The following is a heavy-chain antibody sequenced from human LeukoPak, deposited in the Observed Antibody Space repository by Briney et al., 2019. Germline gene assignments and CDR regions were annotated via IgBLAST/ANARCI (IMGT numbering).Heavy chain of an antibody. J-gene: IGHJ3*02. CDR3: ARELITKADAFDI. Sequence: SETLSLTCNVSGGSISNYYWNWIRQPAGKGLEWIGRFYARGNTNYNPSLKSRVTMSVDTSKNQLSLKLTSVTAADTAVYYCARELITKADAFDIWGQGTMVTVSS. CDR1: GGSISNYY. CDR2: FYARGNT. V-gene: IGHV4-4*07. D-gene: IGHD1-20*01.